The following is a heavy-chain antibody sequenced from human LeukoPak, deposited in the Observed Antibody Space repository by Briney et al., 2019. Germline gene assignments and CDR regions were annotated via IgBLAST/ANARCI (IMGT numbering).Heavy chain of an antibody. CDR1: GFTFSDYY. Sequence: PGGSLRLSCAASGFTFSDYYMSWIRQAPGKGLEWVSYISSSGSTIYYADSVKGRFTISRDNAKNSLYLQMNSLRAEDTAVYYCARVFQQLVLDQPSLYYFDYWGQGTLVTVSS. V-gene: IGHV3-11*01. J-gene: IGHJ4*02. D-gene: IGHD6-13*01. CDR2: ISSSGSTI. CDR3: ARVFQQLVLDQPSLYYFDY.